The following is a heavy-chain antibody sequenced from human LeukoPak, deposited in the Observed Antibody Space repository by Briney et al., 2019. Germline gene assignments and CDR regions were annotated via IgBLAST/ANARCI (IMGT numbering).Heavy chain of an antibody. J-gene: IGHJ5*02. CDR3: AKQGQYNWKSWFDP. D-gene: IGHD1-1*01. V-gene: IGHV4-59*08. CDR2: IYYSGNT. CDR1: GGSINNYY. Sequence: PSETLSLTCTVSGGSINNYYWSWIRQPPGKGLEWIGYIYYSGNTNYNPSLKSRVTISVDTSKNQFSLNLSSVTAADTAVYYCAKQGQYNWKSWFDPWGQGTLVTVSS.